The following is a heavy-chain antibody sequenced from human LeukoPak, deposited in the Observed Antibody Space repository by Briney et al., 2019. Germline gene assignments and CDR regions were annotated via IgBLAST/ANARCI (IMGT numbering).Heavy chain of an antibody. CDR2: MYYSGST. V-gene: IGHV4-59*02. CDR1: GDSVRSFH. D-gene: IGHD5-18*01. Sequence: SETLSLTCTVSGDSVRSFHWSWIRQPPGKGLEWIGHMYYSGSTNYNPSLKSRVSMSVDTSKNQFSLRLSSVTAADTAVYYCARAADTAMVDYWGQGTLVTVSS. J-gene: IGHJ4*02. CDR3: ARAADTAMVDY.